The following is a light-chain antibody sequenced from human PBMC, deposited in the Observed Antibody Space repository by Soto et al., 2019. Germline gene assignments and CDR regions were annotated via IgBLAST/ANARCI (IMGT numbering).Light chain of an antibody. V-gene: IGLV2-8*01. CDR2: GVT. CDR1: SSDVGGHNY. Sequence: QSVLTQPPSASGSPGQSVTISCTGTSSDVGGHNYVSWYQHQPGKAPRLMIYGVTKRPSGVPDRFSGSKSGNTASLTVSGLQAEDEADYYCSSYAGSNNYVFGTGTKVTVL. J-gene: IGLJ1*01. CDR3: SSYAGSNNYV.